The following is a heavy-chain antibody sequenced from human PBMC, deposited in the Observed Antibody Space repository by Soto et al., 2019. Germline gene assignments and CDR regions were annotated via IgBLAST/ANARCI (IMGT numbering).Heavy chain of an antibody. J-gene: IGHJ4*02. Sequence: QPGGSLRLSCACSGFTFSSYAMSWVRQAPGKGLEWVSAFSGSGGSTYYADSVKGRFTISRDNSKNTLYLQMNSLRAEDTAVYYCAKDKVTMIVVVITPTFDYWGQGTLVTVSS. CDR2: FSGSGGST. V-gene: IGHV3-23*01. CDR3: AKDKVTMIVVVITPTFDY. D-gene: IGHD3-22*01. CDR1: GFTFSSYA.